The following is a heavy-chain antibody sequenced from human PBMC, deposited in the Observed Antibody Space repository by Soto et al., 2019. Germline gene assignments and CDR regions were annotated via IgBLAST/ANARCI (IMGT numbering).Heavy chain of an antibody. CDR1: GGSISSGDYY. CDR2: IYYSGST. CDR3: ARRVVGATWAFDI. J-gene: IGHJ3*02. D-gene: IGHD1-26*01. V-gene: IGHV4-30-4*01. Sequence: PSETLSLTCTVSGGSISSGDYYWSWIRQPPGKGLEWIGYIYYSGSTYYNPSLKSRVTISVDTSKNQFSLKLSSVTAADTAVYYCARRVVGATWAFDIWGQGTMVPVSS.